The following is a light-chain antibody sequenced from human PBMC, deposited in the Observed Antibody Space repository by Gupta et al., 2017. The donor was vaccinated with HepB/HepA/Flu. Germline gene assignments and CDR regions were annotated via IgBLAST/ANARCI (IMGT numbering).Light chain of an antibody. CDR1: QSINSY. J-gene: IGKJ1*01. Sequence: DIQMTQSPSTLSASVGDRVTITCRASQSINSYLAWYQQKPGKAPKVLIYKASSLESGVPSRFSGSGFETEFTLTISSLQPDDFATYYCQQYNRYASWTFGQGTKVEIK. V-gene: IGKV1-5*03. CDR3: QQYNRYASWT. CDR2: KAS.